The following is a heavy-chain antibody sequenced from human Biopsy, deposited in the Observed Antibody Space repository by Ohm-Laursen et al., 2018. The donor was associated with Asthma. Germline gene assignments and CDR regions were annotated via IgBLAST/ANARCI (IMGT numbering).Heavy chain of an antibody. V-gene: IGHV1-24*01. CDR2: HDHEEGGT. J-gene: IGHJ4*02. D-gene: IGHD4-17*01. CDR3: ASDFPKDYVRYNFQF. Sequence: ASVKVSCKVSGYSLTDLSMHWVRQAPGQGLEWMGGHDHEEGGTVNARRFQGRVTMSEDTSTDTAYMELSSLSSDDTAVYYCASDFPKDYVRYNFQFWGQGTLVTVSS. CDR1: GYSLTDLS.